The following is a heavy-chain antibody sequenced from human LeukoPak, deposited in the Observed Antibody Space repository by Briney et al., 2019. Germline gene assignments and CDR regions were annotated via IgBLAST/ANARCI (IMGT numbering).Heavy chain of an antibody. CDR1: GYTFTGYY. V-gene: IGHV1-2*02. CDR2: INPNSGGT. D-gene: IGHD3-10*01. Sequence: SVKVSCKASGYTFTGYYMHWVRQAPGQGLEWMGWINPNSGGTNYAQKFQGRVTMTRDTSISTAYMELSRLRSDDTAVYYCARMYGSGSYSFDYWGQGTLVTVSS. CDR3: ARMYGSGSYSFDY. J-gene: IGHJ4*02.